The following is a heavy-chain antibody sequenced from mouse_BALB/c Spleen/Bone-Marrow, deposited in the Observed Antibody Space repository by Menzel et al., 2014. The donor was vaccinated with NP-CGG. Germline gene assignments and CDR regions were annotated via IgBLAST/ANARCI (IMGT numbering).Heavy chain of an antibody. CDR3: ARNHFGSNSLGY. Sequence: VQLQQSGPELEKPGASVKISCKASGYSFTGYNMNWVKQSDGRSLEWIGNIDPYYGGTSYNQKFRGKATLTVDKSSSTAYMQLTSQTSEDSAVYYCARNHFGSNSLGYWGQGTLVTVSA. D-gene: IGHD1-1*01. V-gene: IGHV1S135*01. CDR1: GYSFTGYN. CDR2: IDPYYGGT. J-gene: IGHJ3*01.